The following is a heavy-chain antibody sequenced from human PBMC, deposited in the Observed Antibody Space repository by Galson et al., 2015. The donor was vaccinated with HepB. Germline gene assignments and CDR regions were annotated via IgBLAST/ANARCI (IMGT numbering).Heavy chain of an antibody. D-gene: IGHD3-9*01. Sequence: SETLSLTCAVYGGSFSGYYWNWIRQPPGKGLEWIGEINHSGSTNYNPSLKSRVTISVDTSKNQFSLNLSSVTAADTAVYYCARGLARTIGWSREKRFQYWGQGTLVTVSS. V-gene: IGHV4-34*01. CDR3: ARGLARTIGWSREKRFQY. J-gene: IGHJ1*01. CDR2: INHSGST. CDR1: GGSFSGYY.